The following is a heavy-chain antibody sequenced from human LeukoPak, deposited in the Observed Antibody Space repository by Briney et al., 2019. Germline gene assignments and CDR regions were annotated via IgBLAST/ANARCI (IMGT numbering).Heavy chain of an antibody. D-gene: IGHD5-18*01. J-gene: IGHJ5*02. CDR1: GFTFSSFA. CDR2: IWYDGSSR. V-gene: IGHV3-33*01. Sequence: GGSLRLSCAASGFTFSSFAIHWVRQAPGKGLEWVAIIWYDGSSRYFADSVKGRFTVSRDNSKNTLYLQMNSLRAEDTAVYYCARDPRIQAGFDPWGQGTLVTVSS. CDR3: ARDPRIQAGFDP.